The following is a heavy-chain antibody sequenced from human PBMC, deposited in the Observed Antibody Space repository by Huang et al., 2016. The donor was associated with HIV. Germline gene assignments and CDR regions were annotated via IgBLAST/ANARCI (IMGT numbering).Heavy chain of an antibody. CDR2: INTDNGKT. D-gene: IGHD3-16*02. V-gene: IGHV1-18*04. CDR1: DYTFTKYG. CDR3: ARDLLTAVRYYYGMDV. Sequence: QVHLVQSGVDVKKPGASVKVSCKASDYTFTKYGVSWVRQAPGQGLEWMGWINTDNGKTNYAQRFQGRVTMTTDKSTNTAYMELGSRRADDTAVYYCARDLLTAVRYYYGMDVWGQGTTVTVTS. J-gene: IGHJ6*02.